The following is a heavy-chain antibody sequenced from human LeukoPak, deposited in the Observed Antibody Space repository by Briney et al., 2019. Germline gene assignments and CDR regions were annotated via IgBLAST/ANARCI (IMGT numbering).Heavy chain of an antibody. CDR1: GYTFTSYD. J-gene: IGHJ6*03. CDR2: ISAYNGNT. CDR3: ARDFLSITMVRGALNYYYYYYMDV. V-gene: IGHV1-18*01. Sequence: ASVKVSCKASGYTFTSYDINWVRQAPGQGLEWMGWISAYNGNTNYAQKLQGRVTMSTDTSTSTAYMELRSLRSDDTAVYYCARDFLSITMVRGALNYYYYYYMDVWGKGTTVTVSS. D-gene: IGHD3-10*01.